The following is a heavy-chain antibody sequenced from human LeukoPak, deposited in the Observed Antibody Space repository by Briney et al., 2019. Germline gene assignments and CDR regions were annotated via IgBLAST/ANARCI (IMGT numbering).Heavy chain of an antibody. CDR2: IYPGDSDA. CDR3: ARRGTYCSGGSCYRVRDNYYYYYMDV. J-gene: IGHJ6*03. CDR1: GYSFTSYW. Sequence: GESLKISCKGSGYSFTSYWIGWVRQMPGKGLKWMGIIYPGDSDARYSPSFQGQVTISADKSISTAYLQWSSLKASDTAMYYCARRGTYCSGGSCYRVRDNYYYYYMDVWGKGTTVTVSS. D-gene: IGHD2-15*01. V-gene: IGHV5-51*01.